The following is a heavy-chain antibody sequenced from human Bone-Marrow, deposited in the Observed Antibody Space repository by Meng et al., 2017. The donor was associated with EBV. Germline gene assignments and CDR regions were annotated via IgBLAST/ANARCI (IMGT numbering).Heavy chain of an antibody. CDR1: GLTFSSYA. V-gene: IGHV3-30-3*01. Sequence: QVQLVESGGGVVQAGSSLRLSCAASGLTFSSYAMHWVRQAPGKGLEWVAVISYDGSNKYYADSVKGRFTISRDNSKNTLYLQMNSLRAEDTAVYYCARTQAQYDYVWGSYRHFDYWGQGTLVTVSS. CDR3: ARTQAQYDYVWGSYRHFDY. J-gene: IGHJ4*02. D-gene: IGHD3-16*02. CDR2: ISYDGSNK.